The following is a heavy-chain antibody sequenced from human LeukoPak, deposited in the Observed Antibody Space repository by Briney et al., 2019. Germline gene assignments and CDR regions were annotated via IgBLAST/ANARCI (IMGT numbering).Heavy chain of an antibody. J-gene: IGHJ4*02. V-gene: IGHV3-7*01. D-gene: IGHD3-3*01. CDR2: IKQDGSEK. CDR1: GFTFSSYW. Sequence: PGGSLRLSCAASGFTFSSYWMSWVRQAPGKGLEWVANIKQDGSEKYYVDSVKGRFTISRDNAKNSLYLQMNSLRAEDTAVYYCARGGTYYDFWSGYCFDYWGRGTLVTVSS. CDR3: ARGGTYYDFWSGYCFDY.